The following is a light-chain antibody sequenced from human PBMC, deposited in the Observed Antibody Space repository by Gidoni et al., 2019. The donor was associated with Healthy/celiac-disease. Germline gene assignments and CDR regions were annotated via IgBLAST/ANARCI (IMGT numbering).Light chain of an antibody. CDR2: EDT. CDR3: QSYDSSYVG. CDR1: SGSIASNY. J-gene: IGLJ2*01. Sequence: NFMLTQPHSVSESPGKTVTISCTRSSGSIASNYVQWYQQRPGSAPTTVIYEDTQRPSGVPDRCSGSIDSSSNSASLTISGLKTEDEADYSCQSYDSSYVGFGGGTKLTVL. V-gene: IGLV6-57*04.